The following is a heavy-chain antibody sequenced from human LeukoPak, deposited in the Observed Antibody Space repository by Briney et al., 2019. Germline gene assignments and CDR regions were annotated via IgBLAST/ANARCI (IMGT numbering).Heavy chain of an antibody. CDR2: IYTSGST. D-gene: IGHD4-23*01. J-gene: IGHJ2*01. V-gene: IGHV4-61*02. Sequence: PSETLSLTCTVSGGSISSGSYYWTWIRQPAGKGLEWIGRIYTSGSTNYNPSLKSRVTISVDTSKNQFSLKLSSVTAADTAVYYCARDPFQYGGNSGRYFDLWGRGTLVTVSS. CDR1: GGSISSGSYY. CDR3: ARDPFQYGGNSGRYFDL.